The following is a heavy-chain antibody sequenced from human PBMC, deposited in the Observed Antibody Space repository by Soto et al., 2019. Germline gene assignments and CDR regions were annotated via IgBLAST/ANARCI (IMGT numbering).Heavy chain of an antibody. CDR2: IYTSGST. J-gene: IGHJ5*02. CDR1: GGSISSYY. V-gene: IGHV4-4*07. CDR3: ARDENRYCSSTSCYANWFDP. Sequence: SETLSLTCTVSGGSISSYYWSWIRQPAGKGLEWIGRIYTSGSTNYNPPLKSRVTMSVDTSKNQFSLKLSSVTAADTAVYYCARDENRYCSSTSCYANWFDPWGQGTLVTVSS. D-gene: IGHD2-2*01.